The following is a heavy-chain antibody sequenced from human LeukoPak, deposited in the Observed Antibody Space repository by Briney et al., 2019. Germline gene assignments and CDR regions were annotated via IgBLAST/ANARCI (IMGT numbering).Heavy chain of an antibody. CDR3: ARPHQYYYDSSGYFT. D-gene: IGHD3-22*01. V-gene: IGHV1-69*13. CDR2: IIPIFGTA. Sequence: GASVKVSCNTSGYTFTNYDINWVRQAPGQGLEWMGGIIPIFGTANYAQKFQGRVTITADESTSTAYTELSSLRSEDTAVYYCARPHQYYYDSSGYFTWGQGTLVTVSS. CDR1: GYTFTNYD. J-gene: IGHJ5*02.